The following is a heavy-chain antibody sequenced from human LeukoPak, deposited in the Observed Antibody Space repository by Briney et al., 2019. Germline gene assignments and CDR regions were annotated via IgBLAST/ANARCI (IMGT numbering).Heavy chain of an antibody. CDR1: GFTFDDYS. CDR2: ISWDDNTE. V-gene: IGHV3-43*01. CDR3: GKVPRRCTGCDGFDI. D-gene: IGHD1-14*01. Sequence: GGSLRLSCAASGFTFDDYSMHWVRQVPGKGLEWVSIISWDDNTEYYADSVKGRFTISRDNSKTSLYLQMNSLRTEDTALYYCGKVPRRCTGCDGFDILGQGTMVTVSS. J-gene: IGHJ3*02.